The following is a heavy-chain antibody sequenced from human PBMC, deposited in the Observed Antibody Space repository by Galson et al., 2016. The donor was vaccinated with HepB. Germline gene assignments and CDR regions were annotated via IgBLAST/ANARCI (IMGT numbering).Heavy chain of an antibody. CDR2: IYSGGGR. V-gene: IGHV3-66*02. Sequence: SLRLSCAASGFTVSNNFMRWVRQAPGKGLEWVSLIYSGGGRHYVDSVKGRFIISRDNSKNTLYLQMNSLRAEDTAVYYCAKVPSMVRGFWGQGTMVTVSS. D-gene: IGHD3-10*01. J-gene: IGHJ3*01. CDR3: AKVPSMVRGF. CDR1: GFTVSNNF.